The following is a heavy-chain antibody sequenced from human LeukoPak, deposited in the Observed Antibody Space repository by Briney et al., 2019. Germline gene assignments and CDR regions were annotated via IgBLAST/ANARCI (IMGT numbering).Heavy chain of an antibody. D-gene: IGHD1-1*01. CDR3: ARGTRGTGAFFDY. CDR2: ISPDGSRA. J-gene: IGHJ4*02. V-gene: IGHV3-74*03. Sequence: GGSLRLSCAASGFTFSSYWMHWLRQAPGKGLMWVSRISPDGSRAEYADSVKGRFSISRDNAKNTVSMQMNSLTTEDTAFYYCARGTRGTGAFFDYWGQGSLVTVSS. CDR1: GFTFSSYW.